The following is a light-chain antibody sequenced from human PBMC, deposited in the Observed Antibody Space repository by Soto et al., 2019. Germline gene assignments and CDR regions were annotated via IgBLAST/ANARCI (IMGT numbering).Light chain of an antibody. CDR2: AAF. J-gene: IGKJ2*01. V-gene: IGKV3-20*01. CDR1: QSVGSNA. CDR3: HQHGCVPYT. Sequence: ETVLTQSPGTLVLSPGDRATLSCRSSQSVGSNALVWFQQKPGQAPRLLIYAAFTRATGIPDRFSGSGSGTDFTLTISRLEPEDFAVYYCHQHGCVPYTFGQGTKLEIK.